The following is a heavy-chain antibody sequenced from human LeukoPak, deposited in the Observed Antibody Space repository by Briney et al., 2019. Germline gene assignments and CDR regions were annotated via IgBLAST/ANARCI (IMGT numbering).Heavy chain of an antibody. V-gene: IGHV4-4*07. Sequence: PSETLSLTXAVYGGSFSGYYWSWIRQPAGKGLEWIGRIYTSGSTNYNPSLKSRVTISVDTSKNQFSLKLSSVTAADTAVYYCARDSVDTAMVNGFDPWGQGTLVTVSS. J-gene: IGHJ5*02. CDR1: GGSFSGYY. CDR2: IYTSGST. D-gene: IGHD5-18*01. CDR3: ARDSVDTAMVNGFDP.